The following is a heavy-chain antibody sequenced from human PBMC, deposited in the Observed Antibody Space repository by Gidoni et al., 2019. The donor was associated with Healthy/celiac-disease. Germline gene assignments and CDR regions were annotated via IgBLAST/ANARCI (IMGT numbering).Heavy chain of an antibody. CDR3: AKVRGQLPNNWFDP. CDR1: GFTFSSYG. V-gene: IGHV3-30*18. J-gene: IGHJ5*02. Sequence: QVQLVESGGGVVQPGRSLRLSCAASGFTFSSYGMHWVRQAPGKGLEWVAVISYDGSNKYYADSVKGRFTISRDNSKNTLYLQMNSLRAEDTAVYYCAKVRGQLPNNWFDPWGQGTLVTVSS. CDR2: ISYDGSNK. D-gene: IGHD1-1*01.